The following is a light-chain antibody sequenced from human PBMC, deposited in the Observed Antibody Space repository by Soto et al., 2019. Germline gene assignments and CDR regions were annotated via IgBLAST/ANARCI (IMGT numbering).Light chain of an antibody. CDR3: RSFAGGRNV. Sequence: QSALTQPASVSGSPGQSITISCSGTSSDVGAYNLVSWYQQFPGKAPKLMIFEVSQRPSGVSSRFSGSKSGSTASLTISGLQAEDEADYYCRSFAGGRNVFGTGTKVTV. CDR2: EVS. V-gene: IGLV2-23*02. J-gene: IGLJ1*01. CDR1: SSDVGAYNL.